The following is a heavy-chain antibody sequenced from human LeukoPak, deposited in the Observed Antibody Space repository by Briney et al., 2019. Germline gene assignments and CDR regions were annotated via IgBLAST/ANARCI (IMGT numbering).Heavy chain of an antibody. CDR1: GYTLTSYF. CDR3: ARDHCTNGVCYTGYFDY. CDR2: INPNSGGT. D-gene: IGHD2-8*01. Sequence: ASVKVSCKASGYTLTSYFMHWVRQAPGQGLDGMGWINPNSGGTNYAQKFQGSVTMTRDTSISTAYMELSRLRSDDTAVYYCARDHCTNGVCYTGYFDYWGQGTLVTVSS. J-gene: IGHJ4*02. V-gene: IGHV1-2*02.